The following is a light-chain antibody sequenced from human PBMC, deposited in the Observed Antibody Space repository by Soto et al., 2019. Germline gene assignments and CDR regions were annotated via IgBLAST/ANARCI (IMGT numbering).Light chain of an antibody. CDR3: QQYGSSPYT. Sequence: EIVLTQSPGTLSLSPGERATLSCRAIQSVSSSYLAWYQQKPGQAPRLLIYGASSRATGIPDRFSGSGSGTDFTLTISRLEPEAFAAYYCQQYGSSPYTFGQGTKVDIK. V-gene: IGKV3-20*01. J-gene: IGKJ2*01. CDR1: QSVSSSY. CDR2: GAS.